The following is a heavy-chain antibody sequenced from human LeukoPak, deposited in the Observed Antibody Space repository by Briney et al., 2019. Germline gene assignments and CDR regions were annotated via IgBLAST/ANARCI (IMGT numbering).Heavy chain of an antibody. D-gene: IGHD3-22*01. V-gene: IGHV1-8*01. J-gene: IGHJ4*02. CDR2: MNPNSGNT. Sequence: ASVKVSCKASGYTFTSYDINWVRQATGQGLEWMGWMNPNSGNTGYAQKFQGRVTMTRNTSISTAYMELSSLRFEDTAVYYCARGGDYYDSSGHSAHFDYWGQGTLVTVSS. CDR3: ARGGDYYDSSGHSAHFDY. CDR1: GYTFTSYD.